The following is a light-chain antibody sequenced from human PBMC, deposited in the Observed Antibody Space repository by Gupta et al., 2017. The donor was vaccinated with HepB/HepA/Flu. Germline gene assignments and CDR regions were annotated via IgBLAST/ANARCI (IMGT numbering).Light chain of an antibody. CDR3: RQDWGSVST. V-gene: IGKV3-20*01. J-gene: IGKJ1*01. Sequence: VVLTQSPGTLSLSPGESATLSCRASEIVSSTYLSWHQHKPGQPPRLLIYGTSNRATGIPDRFNGCGSDTAFTLTIIKLEPEDFAVYCCRQDWGSVSTFGQGTRVELK. CDR1: EIVSSTY. CDR2: GTS.